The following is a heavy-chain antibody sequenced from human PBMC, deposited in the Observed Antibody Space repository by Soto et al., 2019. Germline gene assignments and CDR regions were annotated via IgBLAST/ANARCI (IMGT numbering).Heavy chain of an antibody. CDR3: ARGIRNYYGMDV. V-gene: IGHV3-74*01. J-gene: IGHJ6*02. CDR1: GFTFSNYW. D-gene: IGHD2-15*01. CDR2: INTDGSTT. Sequence: GGSLRLSCVASGFTFSNYWMHWVRQAPGKGLVWVSRINTDGSTTAFADSVKGRLTLSRDNAKKTVYLQLNSLRGEDTAVYYCARGIRNYYGMDVWGQGTTVTVSS.